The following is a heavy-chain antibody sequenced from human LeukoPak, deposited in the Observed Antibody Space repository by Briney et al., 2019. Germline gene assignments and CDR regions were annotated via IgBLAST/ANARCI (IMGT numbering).Heavy chain of an antibody. Sequence: GGSLRLSCAASGFTFSSYAMSGVRQAPGRGLEGVSAISGSGGSTYYADSVKGRLTISRDNSKNTLYLQMNSMRAEDTAVYYCLSRGVLYFDYWGQGTLVTVSS. J-gene: IGHJ4*02. V-gene: IGHV3-23*01. CDR1: GFTFSSYA. CDR3: LSRGVLYFDY. D-gene: IGHD2-8*01. CDR2: ISGSGGST.